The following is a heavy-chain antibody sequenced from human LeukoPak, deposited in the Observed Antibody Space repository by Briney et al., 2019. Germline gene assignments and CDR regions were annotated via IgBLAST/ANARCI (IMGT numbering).Heavy chain of an antibody. V-gene: IGHV4-4*07. CDR2: IYSSGTT. Sequence: SETLSLTCTVSGGSMSGYFWAWIRRPAGKGLEWIGRIYSSGTTNYNLSLKSRVTMSLDTSKNQFSLSLTSVTAADTAVYYCAREARGGSTYFGNWGQGTLVTVSS. D-gene: IGHD1-26*01. CDR3: AREARGGSTYFGN. J-gene: IGHJ4*02. CDR1: GGSMSGYF.